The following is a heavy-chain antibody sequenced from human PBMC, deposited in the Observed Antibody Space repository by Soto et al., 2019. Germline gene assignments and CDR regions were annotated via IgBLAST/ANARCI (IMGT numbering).Heavy chain of an antibody. J-gene: IGHJ6*02. Sequence: PGGSLRLSRAASWFTVSSNYLSWVRQAPWKGLEWVSVIYSGGSTYYADSVRGRFTISRDNSKNTLYLQMKSLRPEDTAVYYCARDPPATRHGMDVWGQGTTVTVSS. V-gene: IGHV3-53*01. CDR3: ARDPPATRHGMDV. CDR2: IYSGGST. CDR1: WFTVSSNY.